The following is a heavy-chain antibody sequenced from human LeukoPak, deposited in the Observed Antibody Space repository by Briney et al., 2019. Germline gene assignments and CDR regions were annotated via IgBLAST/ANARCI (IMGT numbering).Heavy chain of an antibody. CDR3: ARPRSSEAGPSDAFDI. J-gene: IGHJ3*02. D-gene: IGHD6-19*01. V-gene: IGHV5-51*01. CDR2: IYPGDSNT. Sequence: GESLKISCKGSGYSFTSYWIGWVRQMPGKGLEWMGIIYPGDSNTRYSPSFQGQVTISADKSISTAYLQWSSLKASDTAMYYCARPRSSEAGPSDAFDIWGQGTMVTVSS. CDR1: GYSFTSYW.